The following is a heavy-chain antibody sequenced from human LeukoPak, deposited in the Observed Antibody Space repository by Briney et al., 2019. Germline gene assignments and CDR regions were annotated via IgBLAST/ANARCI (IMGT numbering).Heavy chain of an antibody. CDR1: GFTFSSYW. J-gene: IGHJ3*02. CDR2: IKQDGSEK. D-gene: IGHD3-22*01. CDR3: ARDRNYYDSSGYYYGVAAFDI. Sequence: GGSLRLSCAASGFTFSSYWMSWVRQAPGKGLEWVANIKQDGSEKYYVDSVKGRFTISRDNAKNSLYLQMNSLRAEDTAVYYCARDRNYYDSSGYYYGVAAFDIWGQGTMVTVSS. V-gene: IGHV3-7*01.